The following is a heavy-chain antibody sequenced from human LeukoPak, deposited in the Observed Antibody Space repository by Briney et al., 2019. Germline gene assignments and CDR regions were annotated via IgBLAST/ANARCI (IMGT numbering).Heavy chain of an antibody. CDR3: ARDRGMIES. CDR1: GGSFSGYY. D-gene: IGHD3-22*01. CDR2: INHSGST. Sequence: SETLSLTCAVYGGSFSGYYWSWIRQPPGKGLEWIGEINHSGSTNYNPSLKSRVTMSVDTSKNQFSLKLSSVTAADTAVYYCARDRGMIESWGQGTLVTVSS. J-gene: IGHJ4*02. V-gene: IGHV4-34*01.